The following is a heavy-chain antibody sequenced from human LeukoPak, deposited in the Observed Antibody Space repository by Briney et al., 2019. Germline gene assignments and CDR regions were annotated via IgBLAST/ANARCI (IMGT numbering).Heavy chain of an antibody. CDR2: IYYSGST. Sequence: SETLSLTCTVSGGSISSSSYYWGWIRQPPGKGLEWIGSIYYSGSTYYNPSLKSRVTISVDTSKNQFSLKLSSVTAADTAVYYCAREVRNSPLPTLFDYWGQGTLVTVSS. V-gene: IGHV4-39*01. CDR3: AREVRNSPLPTLFDY. CDR1: GGSISSSSYY. J-gene: IGHJ4*02. D-gene: IGHD1/OR15-1a*01.